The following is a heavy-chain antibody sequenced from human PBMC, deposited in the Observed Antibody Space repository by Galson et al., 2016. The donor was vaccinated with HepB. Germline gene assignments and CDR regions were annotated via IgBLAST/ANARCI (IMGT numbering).Heavy chain of an antibody. CDR3: AKDGCTSTSCYSY. D-gene: IGHD2-2*01. V-gene: IGHV3-23*01. CDR1: GFAFSNYA. Sequence: SLRLSCAASGFAFSNYAMSWVRQAPGKGLEWVSLIFAGGDWTFYADSVRGRFTISRDNSKNTLYLQMSSLRADDSAVYYCAKDGCTSTSCYSYWGQGTLVTVSS. J-gene: IGHJ4*02. CDR2: IFAGGDWT.